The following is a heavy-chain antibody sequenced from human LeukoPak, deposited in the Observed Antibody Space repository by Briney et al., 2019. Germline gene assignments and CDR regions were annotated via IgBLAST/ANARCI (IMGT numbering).Heavy chain of an antibody. CDR2: INPNSGAT. Sequence: EASVKVSCXASGYTFTGYYIHWVRQAPGQGLEWMGWINPNSGATNYAQKFQGRVTMIRDTSISTAYMELSRLRYDDTAVYYCARDQGSSGWSDFDYWGQGTLVTVSS. CDR3: ARDQGSSGWSDFDY. V-gene: IGHV1-2*02. CDR1: GYTFTGYY. J-gene: IGHJ4*02. D-gene: IGHD6-19*01.